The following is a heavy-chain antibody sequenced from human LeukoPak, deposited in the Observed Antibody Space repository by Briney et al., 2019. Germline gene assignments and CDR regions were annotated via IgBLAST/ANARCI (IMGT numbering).Heavy chain of an antibody. D-gene: IGHD6-19*01. V-gene: IGHV1-69*05. Sequence: GASVKVSCKASGGTFSSYAISWVRQAPGQGLEWMGGIIPIFGTANYAQKFQGRVTMTTDTSTSTAYMELRSLRSDDTAVYYCARYFSSGWGYNWFDPWGQGTLVTVSS. J-gene: IGHJ5*02. CDR1: GGTFSSYA. CDR2: IIPIFGTA. CDR3: ARYFSSGWGYNWFDP.